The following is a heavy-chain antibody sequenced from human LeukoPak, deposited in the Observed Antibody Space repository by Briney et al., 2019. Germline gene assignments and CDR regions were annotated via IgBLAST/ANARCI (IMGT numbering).Heavy chain of an antibody. CDR2: ISWNSGSI. J-gene: IGHJ4*02. V-gene: IGHV3-9*03. CDR1: GFTFDDYA. Sequence: PGGSLRLSCAASGFTFDDYAMHWARQAPGKGLEWVSGISWNSGSIGYADSVKGRFTISRDNAKNSLYLQMNSLRAEDMALYYCAKDSGYGYFDYWGQGTLVTVSS. CDR3: AKDSGYGYFDY. D-gene: IGHD5-12*01.